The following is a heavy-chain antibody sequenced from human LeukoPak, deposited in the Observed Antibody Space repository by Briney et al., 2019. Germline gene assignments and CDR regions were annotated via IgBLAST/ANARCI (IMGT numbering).Heavy chain of an antibody. CDR1: GGSFSGYY. J-gene: IGHJ4*02. CDR2: INHSGST. D-gene: IGHD6-13*01. CDR3: ARGLIAAAVYFDY. V-gene: IGHV4-34*01. Sequence: SETLSLTCAVYGGSFSGYYWSWIRQPLGKGLEWIGEINHSGSTNYNPSLKSRVTISVDTSKNQFSLKLSSVTAADTAVYYCARGLIAAAVYFDYWGQGTLVTVSS.